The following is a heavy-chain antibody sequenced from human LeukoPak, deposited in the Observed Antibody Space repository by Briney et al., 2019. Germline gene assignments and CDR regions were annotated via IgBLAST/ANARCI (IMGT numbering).Heavy chain of an antibody. CDR2: INPNSGGT. J-gene: IGHJ4*02. Sequence: ASVTVSFKASGGTFISYAISWVRQAPGQGLEWMGRINPNSGGTNYAQKFQGRVTMTRDTSISTAYMELSRLRSDDTAVYYCARGDSGSYLYYFDYWGQGTLVTVSS. CDR1: GGTFISYA. V-gene: IGHV1-2*06. CDR3: ARGDSGSYLYYFDY. D-gene: IGHD1-26*01.